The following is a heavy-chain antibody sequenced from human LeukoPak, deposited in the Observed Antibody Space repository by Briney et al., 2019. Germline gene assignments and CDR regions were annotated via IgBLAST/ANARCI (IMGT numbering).Heavy chain of an antibody. CDR2: IYSGGST. CDR3: ARNPEFDYGDYLDGPLNYFDY. V-gene: IGHV3-53*01. D-gene: IGHD4-17*01. Sequence: GGSLRLSCAASGFTFSSYAMTWVRRAPGKGLEWVSVIYSGGSTYYADSVKGRFTISRDNSKNTLYLQMNSLRAEDTAVYYCARNPEFDYGDYLDGPLNYFDYWGQGTLVTVSS. CDR1: GFTFSSYA. J-gene: IGHJ4*02.